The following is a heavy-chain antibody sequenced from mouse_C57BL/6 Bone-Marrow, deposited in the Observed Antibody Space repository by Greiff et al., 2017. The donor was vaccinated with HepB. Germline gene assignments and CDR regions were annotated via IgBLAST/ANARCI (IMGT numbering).Heavy chain of an antibody. CDR2: INPNNGGT. CDR1: GYTFTDYY. Sequence: VQLQQSGPELVKPGASVKISCKASGYTFTDYYMNWVKQSHGKSLEWIGDINPNNGGTSYNQKFKGKATLTVDKSSSTAYMELRSLTSEDSAVYYCARKDYGYDKAWFAYWGQGTLVTVSA. CDR3: ARKDYGYDKAWFAY. D-gene: IGHD2-2*01. V-gene: IGHV1-26*01. J-gene: IGHJ3*01.